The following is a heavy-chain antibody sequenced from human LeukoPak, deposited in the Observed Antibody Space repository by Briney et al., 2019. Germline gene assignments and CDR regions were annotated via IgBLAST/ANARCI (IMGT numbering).Heavy chain of an antibody. CDR1: GFTFSSYW. D-gene: IGHD6-6*01. V-gene: IGHV3-7*01. CDR3: AREGSSSMSFDY. Sequence: GGSLRLSCVASGFTFSSYWMLWVRQAPGKGLEWVASIKQDGSEKYYVDSMKGRFTISRDNAENSLYLQMNNLRAEDTAVYYCAREGSSSMSFDYWGQGTLVTVSS. J-gene: IGHJ4*02. CDR2: IKQDGSEK.